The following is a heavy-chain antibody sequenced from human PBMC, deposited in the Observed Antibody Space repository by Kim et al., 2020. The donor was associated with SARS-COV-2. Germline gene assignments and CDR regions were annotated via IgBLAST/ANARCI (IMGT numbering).Heavy chain of an antibody. Sequence: ASVKVSCKASGNTLNSYGFSWVRQAPGQGLEWVGWISASAVKTDYGQKFQGRVSVTTDTSTNTVYMELRGLRSDDTALYYCAMHVAVTGSDVFDIWGQGTMITVSS. CDR1: GNTLNSYG. CDR3: AMHVAVTGSDVFDI. V-gene: IGHV1-18*04. J-gene: IGHJ3*02. CDR2: ISASAVKT. D-gene: IGHD2-21*02.